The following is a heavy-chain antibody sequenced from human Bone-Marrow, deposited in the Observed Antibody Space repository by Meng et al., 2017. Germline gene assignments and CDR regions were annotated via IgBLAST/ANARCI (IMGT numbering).Heavy chain of an antibody. CDR2: IYYSGST. Sequence: GSLRLSCTVSGGAISSYYWSWIRQPPGKGLEWIGYIYYSGSTNYNPSIKSRVTISIDTSKNQFSLKLSSVTAADTALYYCASTPTYYYGSGSYYYFDYWGQGTLVTVSS. V-gene: IGHV4-59*01. CDR1: GGAISSYY. D-gene: IGHD3-10*01. CDR3: ASTPTYYYGSGSYYYFDY. J-gene: IGHJ4*02.